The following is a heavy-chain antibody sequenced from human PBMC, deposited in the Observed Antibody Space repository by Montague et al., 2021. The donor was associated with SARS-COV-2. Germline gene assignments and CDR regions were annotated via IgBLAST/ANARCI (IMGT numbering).Heavy chain of an antibody. Sequence: SLRLSCAASGFTFSSYAMSWVRQAPGKGLEWVSGISGSGGSTYYADSVKGRFTISRDNSKNTLYLQMNSLRAEDTAVYYCATSRFLEWLFAMDGTFDYWGQGTLVTVSS. CDR2: ISGSGGST. D-gene: IGHD3-3*01. CDR3: ATSRFLEWLFAMDGTFDY. V-gene: IGHV3-23*01. CDR1: GFTFSSYA. J-gene: IGHJ4*02.